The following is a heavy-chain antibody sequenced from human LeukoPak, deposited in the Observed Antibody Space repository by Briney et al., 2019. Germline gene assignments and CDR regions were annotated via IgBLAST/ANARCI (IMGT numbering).Heavy chain of an antibody. CDR3: AREDSPNWFDP. CDR1: GGSISSGGYY. Sequence: SQTLSLTCTVSGGSISSGGYYWRWIRQHPGKGLEWIAYIYYSGSTYYNPSLKSRVTISVDTSKNQFSLKLSSVTAADTAVYYCAREDSPNWFDPWGQGTLVTVSS. D-gene: IGHD2-15*01. CDR2: IYYSGST. V-gene: IGHV4-31*03. J-gene: IGHJ5*02.